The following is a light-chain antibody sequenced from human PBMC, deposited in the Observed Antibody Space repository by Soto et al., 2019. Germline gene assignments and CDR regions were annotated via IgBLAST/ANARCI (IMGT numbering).Light chain of an antibody. J-gene: IGKJ4*01. Sequence: DIQMTQSPFTLSASVGDRVSITCRASQSISNRLAWHQQKPGKAPKVLIYDASNLKSGVPSRFSGSGSGTEFTLTISSLQPDDFATYYCQQSYNTPPTFGGGTKVDIK. CDR1: QSISNR. V-gene: IGKV1-5*01. CDR2: DAS. CDR3: QQSYNTPPT.